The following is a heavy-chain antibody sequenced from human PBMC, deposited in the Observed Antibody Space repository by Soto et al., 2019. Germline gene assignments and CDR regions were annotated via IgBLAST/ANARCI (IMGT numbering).Heavy chain of an antibody. D-gene: IGHD3-3*01. CDR2: INPATGAA. J-gene: IGHJ3*02. CDR1: GYPVTAYY. CDR3: ARGGGVGVAGSAAFDM. V-gene: IGHV1-2*02. Sequence: QLHLVQSGAVVKKPGASVTVSCSASGYPVTAYYMHWVRQAPGRGLEWMGGINPATGAAKYTQTFRGRVTVPRITATSTVFMVLSGLTSGDTAVFYWARGGGVGVAGSAAFDMWGQGTLVTVSS.